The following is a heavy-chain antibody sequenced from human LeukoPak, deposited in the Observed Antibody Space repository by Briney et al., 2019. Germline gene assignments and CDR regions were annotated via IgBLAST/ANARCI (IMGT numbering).Heavy chain of an antibody. V-gene: IGHV3-33*01. CDR2: IWYDGSNK. D-gene: IGHD5-18*01. CDR1: GFTFSSYG. CDR3: ARDQYSYGYNWFDP. J-gene: IGHJ5*02. Sequence: GRSLRLSCAASGFTFSSYGMHWVRQAPGKGLEWVAVIWYDGSNKYYADSVKGRFTISRDNSKNTLYLQMNSLRAEDTAVYYRARDQYSYGYNWFDPWGQGTLVTASS.